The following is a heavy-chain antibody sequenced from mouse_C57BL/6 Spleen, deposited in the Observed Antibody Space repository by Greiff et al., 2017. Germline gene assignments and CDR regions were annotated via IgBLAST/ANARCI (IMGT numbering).Heavy chain of an antibody. CDR2: IRNKANGYTT. CDR3: ASLQLGQGFAY. CDR1: GFTFTDYY. Sequence: EVHLVESGGGLVQPGGSLSLSCAASGFTFTDYYMSWVRQPPGKALEWLGFIRNKANGYTTEYSASVKGRFTISRDNSQSILYLQMNALRAEDSATYYCASLQLGQGFAYWGQGTLVTVSA. J-gene: IGHJ3*01. V-gene: IGHV7-3*01. D-gene: IGHD4-1*02.